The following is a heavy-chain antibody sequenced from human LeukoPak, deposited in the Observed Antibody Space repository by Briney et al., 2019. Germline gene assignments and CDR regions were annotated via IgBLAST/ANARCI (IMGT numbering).Heavy chain of an antibody. V-gene: IGHV4-59*01. CDR3: AREPDP. CDR1: GASITDYF. Sequence: SETLSLTCTVSGASITDYFWTWIRQPPGKGQEWIGYVYYSGTTIFNPSLKSRVTISVDTSKNQFSLKLSSVTAADTAVYYCAREPDPWGQGTQVTVSS. CDR2: VYYSGTT. J-gene: IGHJ5*02.